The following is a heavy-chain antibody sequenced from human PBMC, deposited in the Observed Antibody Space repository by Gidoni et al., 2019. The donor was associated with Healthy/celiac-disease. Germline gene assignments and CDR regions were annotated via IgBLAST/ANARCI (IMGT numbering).Heavy chain of an antibody. J-gene: IGHJ6*03. V-gene: IGHV4-4*07. CDR2: IYTSGST. CDR3: AREDGIAARPGYYYYYMDV. D-gene: IGHD6-6*01. CDR1: GGSIRSYY. Sequence: QVQLQESGPGLVKPSETLSLTCTVSGGSIRSYYWSWIRQPAGKGLEWIGRIYTSGSTNYNPSLKSRVTMSVDTSKNQFSLKLSSVTAADTAVYYCAREDGIAARPGYYYYYMDVWGKGTTVTVSS.